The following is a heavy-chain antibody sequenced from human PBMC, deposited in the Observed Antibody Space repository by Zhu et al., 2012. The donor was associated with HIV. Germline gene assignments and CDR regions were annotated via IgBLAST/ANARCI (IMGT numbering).Heavy chain of an antibody. CDR3: ARAQKRARSEWAYAH. D-gene: IGHD3-3*01. CDR2: MNPTNGAV. Sequence: QVQLVQAGGGVKKPGASVALSCKTADEDVFDAAYMHWVRQAPGQTFEWLAWMNPTNGAVNYAWYLNGRVTATRDRSMTTAFLEVRSLRSNDTAVYYCARAQKRARSEWAYAHWGQGTPVVVSS. J-gene: IGHJ4*02. CDR1: DEDVFDAAY. V-gene: IGHV1-2*02.